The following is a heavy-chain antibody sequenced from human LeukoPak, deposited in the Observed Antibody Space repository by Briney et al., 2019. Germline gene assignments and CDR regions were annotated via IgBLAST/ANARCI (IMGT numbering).Heavy chain of an antibody. CDR2: ISSSSTSI. D-gene: IGHD4-17*01. CDR1: GFTFSSYW. J-gene: IGHJ5*02. V-gene: IGHV3-21*01. Sequence: PGGSLRLSCAASGFTFSSYWMSWVRQAPGKGLEWVSSISSSSTSIYYADSVKGRFTISRDNARNSLYLQMSSLRVDDTAVYYCARDWSASTGWFDPWGQGTLVTVSA. CDR3: ARDWSASTGWFDP.